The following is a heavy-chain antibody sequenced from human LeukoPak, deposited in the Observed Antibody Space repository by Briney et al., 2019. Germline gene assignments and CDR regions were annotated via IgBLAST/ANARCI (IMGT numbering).Heavy chain of an antibody. Sequence: GGSLRLSCAASGYTFSSYAMSWVRQAPGKELEWVSAISGSGGSTYYADSVKGRFTISRDNSKNTLYLQMNSLRAEDTAVYYCVKDTYYGEHLFDYWGQGTLVTVSS. J-gene: IGHJ4*02. CDR2: ISGSGGST. V-gene: IGHV3-23*01. CDR3: VKDTYYGEHLFDY. CDR1: GYTFSSYA. D-gene: IGHD3-22*01.